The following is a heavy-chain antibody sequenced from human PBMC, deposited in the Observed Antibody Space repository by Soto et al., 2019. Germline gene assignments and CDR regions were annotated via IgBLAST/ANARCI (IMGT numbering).Heavy chain of an antibody. D-gene: IGHD3-22*01. CDR1: GGSISSSSYY. V-gene: IGHV4-39*01. J-gene: IGHJ4*02. CDR2: IYYSGST. Sequence: PSETLSLTCTVSGGSISSSSYYWGWIRQPPGKGLEWIGSIYYSGSTYYNPSLKSRVTISVDTSKNQFSLKLSSVTAADTAVYYCVIWVYYDRRGQLDDWGQGILVTLSS. CDR3: VIWVYYDRRGQLDD.